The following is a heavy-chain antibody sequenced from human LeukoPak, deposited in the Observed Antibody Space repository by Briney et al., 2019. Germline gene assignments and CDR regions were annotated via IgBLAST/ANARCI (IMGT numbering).Heavy chain of an antibody. CDR2: ISGTSAYI. CDR1: GFTFSSYG. D-gene: IGHD7-27*01. J-gene: IGHJ3*01. CDR3: ARKLTGSFDV. V-gene: IGHV3-21*01. Sequence: GGSLRLSCAASGFTFSSYGMNWVRQAPGKGLEWVSSISGTSAYIYYADSVRGRFTISRDNAKNSLYLQMDTLRAEDTAVYYCARKLTGSFDVWGQGTMVTVSS.